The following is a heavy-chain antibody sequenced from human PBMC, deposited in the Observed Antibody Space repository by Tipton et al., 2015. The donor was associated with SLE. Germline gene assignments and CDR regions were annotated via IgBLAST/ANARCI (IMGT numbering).Heavy chain of an antibody. V-gene: IGHV4-4*02. J-gene: IGHJ6*03. CDR3: VRGEEQNYYYTDV. Sequence: TLSLTCAVSGGSIRSSNWWSWVRQPPGKGLEWIGEIHHSGSTNSNPSLKSRVTISVDKSKNQFSLKLSSVTVADSAVYYCVRGEEQNYYYTDVWGKGTAVIVSS. D-gene: IGHD1/OR15-1a*01. CDR2: IHHSGST. CDR1: GGSIRSSNW.